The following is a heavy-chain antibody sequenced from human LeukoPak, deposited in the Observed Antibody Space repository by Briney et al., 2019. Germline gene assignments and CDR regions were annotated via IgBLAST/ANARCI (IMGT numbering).Heavy chain of an antibody. J-gene: IGHJ4*02. Sequence: GGSLRLSCVVSGITLSNYGMSWVRQAPGKGLEWVAGLSGSGGSTNYADSVKGRFTISRDNPKNTLYLQMTSLGAEDTAVYFCAKRGVVIRVILVGFHKEAYYFDSWGQGAPVTVSS. CDR2: LSGSGGST. D-gene: IGHD3-22*01. CDR3: AKRGVVIRVILVGFHKEAYYFDS. V-gene: IGHV3-23*01. CDR1: GITLSNYG.